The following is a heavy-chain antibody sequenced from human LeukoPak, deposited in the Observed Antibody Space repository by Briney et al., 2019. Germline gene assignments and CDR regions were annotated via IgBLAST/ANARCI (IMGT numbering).Heavy chain of an antibody. J-gene: IGHJ4*02. V-gene: IGHV1-69*05. Sequence: ASVKVSCNASGGTFSSYAISWVRQAPGQGLEWMGGIIPIFGTTNYAQKFQGRVTITTDESTSTAYMELSSLRSEDTAVYYCARDVLAARHPTYFDHWGQGTLVTVSS. CDR3: ARDVLAARHPTYFDH. CDR1: GGTFSSYA. D-gene: IGHD6-6*01. CDR2: IIPIFGTT.